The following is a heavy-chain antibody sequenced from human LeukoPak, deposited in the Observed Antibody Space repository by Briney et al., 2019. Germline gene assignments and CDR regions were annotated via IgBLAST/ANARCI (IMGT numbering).Heavy chain of an antibody. V-gene: IGHV3-7*01. D-gene: IGHD2-2*01. J-gene: IGHJ1*01. Sequence: GGSLRLSCAASGFPFSSFWMSWLRRAPGKGLEWLPHIKQDGSEKYYVDSVNGRFTISRDNAKNSLYLQMNSLRAEDTAVYYCARDMGYCSSTSCPRFQHWGQGTLVTVSS. CDR3: ARDMGYCSSTSCPRFQH. CDR2: IKQDGSEK. CDR1: GFPFSSFW.